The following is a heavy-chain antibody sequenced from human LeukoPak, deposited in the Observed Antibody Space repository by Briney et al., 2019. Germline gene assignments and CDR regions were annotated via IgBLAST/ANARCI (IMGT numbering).Heavy chain of an antibody. CDR1: GGSFSGYY. J-gene: IGHJ4*02. V-gene: IGHV4-34*01. CDR2: INHSGST. D-gene: IGHD3-3*01. Sequence: PSETLSLTCAVYGGSFSGYYWSWIRQPPGKGLEWIGEINHSGSTNYNPSLKSRVTISVDTSKNQFSLKLSSVTAADTAVYYCARGHRRLRFLEWRLDYWGQGTLVTVSS. CDR3: ARGHRRLRFLEWRLDY.